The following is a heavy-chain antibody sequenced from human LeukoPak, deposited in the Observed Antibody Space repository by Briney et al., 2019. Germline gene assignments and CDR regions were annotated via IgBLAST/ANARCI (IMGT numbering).Heavy chain of an antibody. D-gene: IGHD2-2*01. CDR2: IYPDDSDT. CDR3: ARLRGYCSSTSCYSDAFDI. J-gene: IGHJ3*02. V-gene: IGHV5-51*01. CDR1: GYSFTNYW. Sequence: PGESLKISCKGSGYSFTNYWIGWVRQMPGKGLEWMGIIYPDDSDTRHSPSFQGQVTISADKSISTAYLQWSSLKASDTAMYYCARLRGYCSSTSCYSDAFDIWGQGTMVTVSS.